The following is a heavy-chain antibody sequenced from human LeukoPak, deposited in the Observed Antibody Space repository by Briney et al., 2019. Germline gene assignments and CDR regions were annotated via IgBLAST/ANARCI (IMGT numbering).Heavy chain of an antibody. V-gene: IGHV3-30-3*01. Sequence: GGSLRLSCAASGFTFSSYAMHWVRQAPGKGLEWVAVISYDGSNKYYADSVKGRFTISRDNSKNTLYLQMNSLRAEDTAVYYCARRGRDGYNPDAFDIWGQGTMVTVSS. J-gene: IGHJ3*02. D-gene: IGHD5-24*01. CDR3: ARRGRDGYNPDAFDI. CDR2: ISYDGSNK. CDR1: GFTFSSYA.